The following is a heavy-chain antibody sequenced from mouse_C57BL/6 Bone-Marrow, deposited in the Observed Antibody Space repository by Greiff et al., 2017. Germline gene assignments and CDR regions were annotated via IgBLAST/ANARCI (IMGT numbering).Heavy chain of an antibody. V-gene: IGHV1-80*01. CDR1: GYAFSSYW. J-gene: IGHJ2*01. Sequence: LQESGAELVKPGASVKISCKASGYAFSSYWMNWVKQRPGKGLEWIGQIYPGDGDTNYNGKFKGKATLTADKSSSTAYMQLSSLTSEDSAVYFCAQLGRGYFDYWGQGTTLTVSS. CDR2: IYPGDGDT. D-gene: IGHD4-1*02. CDR3: AQLGRGYFDY.